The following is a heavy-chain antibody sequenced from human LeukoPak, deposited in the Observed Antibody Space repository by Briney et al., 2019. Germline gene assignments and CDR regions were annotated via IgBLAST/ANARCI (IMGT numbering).Heavy chain of an antibody. V-gene: IGHV3-21*01. J-gene: IGHJ3*02. Sequence: GGSLRLSCVGSTFTFSSYSMNWVRQAPGKGLEWVSSISSSSSYIYYADSVKGRFTISRDNAKNSLYLQMNSLRAEDTAVYYCARSQQLRPFDIWGQGTIVTVSS. CDR2: ISSSSSYI. CDR3: ARSQQLRPFDI. CDR1: TFTFSSYS. D-gene: IGHD6-13*01.